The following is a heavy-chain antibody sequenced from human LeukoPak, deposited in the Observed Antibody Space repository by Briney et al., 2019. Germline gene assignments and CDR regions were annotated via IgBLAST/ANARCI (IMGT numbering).Heavy chain of an antibody. D-gene: IGHD6-13*01. V-gene: IGHV1-2*02. CDR2: INPNSGGT. J-gene: IGHJ3*02. CDR1: GYTFTGYY. CDR3: ARRYEQQLVPGAFDI. Sequence: ASVKVSCKASGYTFTGYYMHWVRQAPGQGLEWMGWINPNSGGTNYAQKFQGRVTMTRDTSISTAYMELSRLRSEDTAVYYCARRYEQQLVPGAFDIWGQGTMVTVSS.